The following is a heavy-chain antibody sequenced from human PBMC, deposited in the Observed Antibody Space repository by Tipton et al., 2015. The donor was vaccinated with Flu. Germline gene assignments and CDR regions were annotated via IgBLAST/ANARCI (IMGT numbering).Heavy chain of an antibody. CDR2: IHNSGST. CDR1: GGSVSGGSFY. V-gene: IGHV4-61*02. D-gene: IGHD6-13*01. J-gene: IGHJ6*02. Sequence: TLSLTCTVSGGSVSGGSFYWSWIRQPAGKGLEWIGRIHNSGSTNYSPSLRSRVTLSIDTSKNQFSLSLSSVTAADTAVYYCARDYSSMWHGGFDYGLDAWGQGTTVTVPS. CDR3: ARDYSSMWHGGFDYGLDA.